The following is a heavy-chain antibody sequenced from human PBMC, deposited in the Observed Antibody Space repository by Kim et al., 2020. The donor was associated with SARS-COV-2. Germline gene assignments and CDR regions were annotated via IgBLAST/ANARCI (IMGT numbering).Heavy chain of an antibody. CDR1: GYTLTELS. CDR3: ATAPSAYYDSSGGSYYYYYGMDV. D-gene: IGHD3-22*01. V-gene: IGHV1-24*01. Sequence: ASVKVSWKVSGYTLTELSIHWVRQAPGKGLEWMGGVDPEDGETIYAQKFQGRVTMTEDTSTDTAYMELSSLRSEDTAVYYCATAPSAYYDSSGGSYYYYYGMDVWRQGNTVTVSS. J-gene: IGHJ6*02. CDR2: VDPEDGET.